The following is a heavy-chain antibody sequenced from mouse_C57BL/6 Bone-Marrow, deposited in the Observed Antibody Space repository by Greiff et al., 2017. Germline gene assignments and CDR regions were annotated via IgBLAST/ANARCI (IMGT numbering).Heavy chain of an antibody. V-gene: IGHV1-81*01. CDR1: GYTFTSYG. D-gene: IGHD1-1*01. Sequence: VQLQQSGAELARPGASVKLSCTASGYTFTSYGISWVQQTTGQGLEWIGEIYTGSGNTYYAEKFKGKATLTADKSSSTANMELRSLTSRDAAVYIYAGRYYGLFAYWGQGTLVTVSA. J-gene: IGHJ3*01. CDR3: AGRYYGLFAY. CDR2: IYTGSGNT.